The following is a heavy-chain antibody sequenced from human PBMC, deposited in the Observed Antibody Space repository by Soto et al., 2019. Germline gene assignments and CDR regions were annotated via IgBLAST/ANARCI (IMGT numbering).Heavy chain of an antibody. J-gene: IGHJ5*02. CDR3: AREARGYSYGPSRGYWFDP. V-gene: IGHV4-34*01. CDR1: GGSFSGYY. D-gene: IGHD5-18*01. Sequence: SETLSLTCAVYGGSFSGYYWSWIRQPPGKGLEWIGEINHSGSTNYNPSLKSRVTISVDTSKNQFSLKLSSVTAADTAVYYCAREARGYSYGPSRGYWFDPWGQGTLVTVSS. CDR2: INHSGST.